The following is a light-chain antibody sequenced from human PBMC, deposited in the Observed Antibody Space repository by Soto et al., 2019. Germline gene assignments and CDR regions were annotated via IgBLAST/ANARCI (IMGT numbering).Light chain of an antibody. CDR2: DVS. CDR3: SSYTSSSTLDVV. J-gene: IGLJ2*01. V-gene: IGLV2-14*01. CDR1: SSDVGGYNY. Sequence: QSALTQPASVSGSPGQSITISCTGTSSDVGGYNYVSWYQQHPGKAPKLMIYDVSNRPSGVSNRSSGSKSGNTASLTISGLKAEDEAEYYCSSYTSSSTLDVVFGGGTKVTVL.